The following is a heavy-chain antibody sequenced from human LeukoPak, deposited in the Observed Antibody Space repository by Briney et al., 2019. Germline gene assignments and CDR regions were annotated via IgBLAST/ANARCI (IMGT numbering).Heavy chain of an antibody. Sequence: SETLSLTCTVSGGSISSGSYYWSWIRQPAGKGLEWIGRIYTSGSTNYNPSLKSRVTISVDTSKNQFSLKLSSVTAADTAVYYCARDWAAPYAFDIWGQGTMVTVSS. J-gene: IGHJ3*02. V-gene: IGHV4-61*02. D-gene: IGHD6-25*01. CDR1: GGSISSGSYY. CDR3: ARDWAAPYAFDI. CDR2: IYTSGST.